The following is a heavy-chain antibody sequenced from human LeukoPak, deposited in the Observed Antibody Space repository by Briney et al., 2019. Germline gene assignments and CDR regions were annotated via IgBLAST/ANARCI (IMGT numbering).Heavy chain of an antibody. V-gene: IGHV3-48*04. Sequence: HAGGSLSLSCAASGFIFSTYNMIWVRQAPGKGLECISYITPTSTTIHYADSVKGRFSVSRDNANSLLYLQMNSLRVEDTAVYYCARVVSGVTGGDYWGQGTLVSVSS. CDR1: GFIFSTYN. CDR2: ITPTSTTI. D-gene: IGHD3-3*01. J-gene: IGHJ4*02. CDR3: ARVVSGVTGGDY.